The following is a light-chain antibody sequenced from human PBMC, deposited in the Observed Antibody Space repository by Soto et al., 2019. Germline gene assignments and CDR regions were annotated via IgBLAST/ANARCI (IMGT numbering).Light chain of an antibody. CDR1: GSDVGAYRY. CDR2: DVS. V-gene: IGLV2-14*01. J-gene: IGLJ1*01. CDR3: DSYTSSSSYA. Sequence: QSALTQPASVSGSPGQSITISCTGTGSDVGAYRYVSWYQQHPGQAPKLIIYDVSNRPSGVSDRFSGSKSGNTASLTISGLQSEDEADYYCDSYTSSSSYAFVTGTKVTVL.